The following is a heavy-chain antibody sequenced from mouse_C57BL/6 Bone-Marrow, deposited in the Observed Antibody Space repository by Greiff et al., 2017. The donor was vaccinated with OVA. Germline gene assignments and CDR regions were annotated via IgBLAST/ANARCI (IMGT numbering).Heavy chain of an antibody. D-gene: IGHD2-3*01. CDR2: IDPENGDT. CDR1: GFNIKDDY. CDR3: TTGDGYYRDY. Sequence: EVHLVESGAELVRPGASVKLSCTASGFNIKDDYMHWVKQRPEQGLEWIGWIDPENGDTEYASKFQGKATITADTSSNTAYLQLSSLTSEDTAVYYCTTGDGYYRDYWGQGTTLTVSS. J-gene: IGHJ2*01. V-gene: IGHV14-4*01.